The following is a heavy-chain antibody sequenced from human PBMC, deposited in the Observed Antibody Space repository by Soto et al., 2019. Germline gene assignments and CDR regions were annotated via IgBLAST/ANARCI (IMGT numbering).Heavy chain of an antibody. V-gene: IGHV1-69*13. J-gene: IGHJ6*02. CDR1: GGTFSSYS. CDR2: IIPIFGTA. D-gene: IGHD6-13*01. CDR3: ATRNAAAGTDYYYYGMDV. Sequence: ASVNVSCKASGGTFSSYSISWVRQAPGQGLEWMGGIIPIFGTANYAQKFQGRVTITADESTSTAYMELSSLRSEDTAVYYCATRNAAAGTDYYYYGMDVWGQGTTVTVSS.